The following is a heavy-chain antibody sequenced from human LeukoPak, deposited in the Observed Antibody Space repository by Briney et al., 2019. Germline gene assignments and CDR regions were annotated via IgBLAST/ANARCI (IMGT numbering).Heavy chain of an antibody. CDR2: IKSKTDGGTT. J-gene: IGHJ4*02. Sequence: GGSLRLSCAASGFTFSSYGMHWVRQAPGKGLEWVGRIKSKTDGGTTDYAAPVKGRFTISRDDSKNTLYLQMNSLKTEDTAVYYCTSPLDGSGTWGQGTLVTVSS. D-gene: IGHD3-10*01. CDR3: TSPLDGSGT. V-gene: IGHV3-15*01. CDR1: GFTFSSYG.